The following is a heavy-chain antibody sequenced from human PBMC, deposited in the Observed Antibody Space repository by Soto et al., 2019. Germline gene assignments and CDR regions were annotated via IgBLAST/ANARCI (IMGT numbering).Heavy chain of an antibody. CDR1: GFTFSSYS. J-gene: IGHJ4*02. V-gene: IGHV3-21*01. Sequence: GGSLRLSCAASGFTFSSYSMNWVRQAPGKGLEWVSSISSSSYIYYADSVKGRFTISRDNAKNSLYLQMNSLRAEDTAVYYCARDPHIAVAASFDYWGQGTLVTVSS. D-gene: IGHD6-19*01. CDR2: ISSSSYI. CDR3: ARDPHIAVAASFDY.